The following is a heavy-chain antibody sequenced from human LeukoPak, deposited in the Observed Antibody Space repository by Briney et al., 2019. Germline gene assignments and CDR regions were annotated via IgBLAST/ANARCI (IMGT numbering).Heavy chain of an antibody. CDR3: ASGAYYDGSGTGWFDP. Sequence: ETLSLTCTVSGGSISSYYWSWIRQPPGKGLEWIGYIYYSGSTNYNPSLKSRVTISVDTSKNQFSLKLSSVTAADTAVYYCASGAYYDGSGTGWFDPWGQGTLVTVSS. CDR2: IYYSGST. D-gene: IGHD3-10*01. CDR1: GGSISSYY. J-gene: IGHJ5*02. V-gene: IGHV4-59*01.